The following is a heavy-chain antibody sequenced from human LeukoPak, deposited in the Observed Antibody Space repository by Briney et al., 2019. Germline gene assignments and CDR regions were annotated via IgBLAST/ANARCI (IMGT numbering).Heavy chain of an antibody. CDR3: AKGYYDYVWGSYYFDY. Sequence: PGGSLRLSCAASGFTFSSYAMSWVRQAPGEGLEWVSAISGSGGSTYYADSVKGRFTISRDTSKNTPYLQMNSLRAEDTAVYYCAKGYYDYVWGSYYFDYWGQGTLVTVSS. CDR1: GFTFSSYA. V-gene: IGHV3-23*01. D-gene: IGHD3-16*01. CDR2: ISGSGGST. J-gene: IGHJ4*02.